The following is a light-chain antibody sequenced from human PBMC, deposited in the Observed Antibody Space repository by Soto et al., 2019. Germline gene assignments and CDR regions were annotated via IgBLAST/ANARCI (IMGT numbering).Light chain of an antibody. J-gene: IGKJ5*01. CDR3: QQHNGYAPIT. CDR2: DAS. Sequence: DIRMTQSPSTLSASVGDRVTITCRASQSISGWLAWYQQKPWKAPKLLIYDASTLETGVPSRFSGSGSGTEFTLTISRLQSDDFATYYCQQHNGYAPITFGQGTRLEI. CDR1: QSISGW. V-gene: IGKV1-5*01.